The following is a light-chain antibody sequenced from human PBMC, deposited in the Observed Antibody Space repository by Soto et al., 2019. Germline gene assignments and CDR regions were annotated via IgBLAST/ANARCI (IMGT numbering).Light chain of an antibody. Sequence: QLTQSPSSLSASVGDRVTITCRASQGIASYLAWYQQKPGQAPNLLIYAASTLQSGVPSRFSGSGSGTDFTLTVSSLQPDDFATYYCQHRVFGPGTKVEIK. CDR3: QHRV. CDR1: QGIASY. V-gene: IGKV1-9*01. J-gene: IGKJ3*01. CDR2: AAS.